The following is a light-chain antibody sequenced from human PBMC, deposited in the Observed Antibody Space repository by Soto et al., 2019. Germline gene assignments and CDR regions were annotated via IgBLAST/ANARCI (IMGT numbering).Light chain of an antibody. J-gene: IGKJ1*01. CDR1: QSVLYSSNNKNY. Sequence: DIVMTQSPDSLAVSLGERATINCKSSQSVLYSSNNKNYLAWYQQKTGQPPMLLIYWSSTRESGVPDRFSGSGSWTDFTLTISSLQADDVAVYYCQQYYSTPSFGQGTKVEIK. V-gene: IGKV4-1*01. CDR3: QQYYSTPS. CDR2: WSS.